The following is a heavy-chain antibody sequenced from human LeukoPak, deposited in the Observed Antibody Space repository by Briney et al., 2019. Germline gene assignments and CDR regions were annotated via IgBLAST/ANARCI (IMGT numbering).Heavy chain of an antibody. CDR2: INSDGSST. V-gene: IGHV3-74*01. D-gene: IGHD3-3*02. CDR3: ARDRGSSFFY. J-gene: IGHJ4*02. CDR1: GFTFSSYW. Sequence: GGSLRLSCAASGFTFSSYWMHWVRQAPGKGLVWVSRINSDGSSTNYADSVKGRFTVSRDNAKNTLFLQMNRLRAEDTAVFYCARDRGSSFFYWGQGTLVTVSS.